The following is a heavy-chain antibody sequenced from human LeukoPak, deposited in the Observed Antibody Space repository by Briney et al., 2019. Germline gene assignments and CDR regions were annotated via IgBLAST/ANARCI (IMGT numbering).Heavy chain of an antibody. CDR1: GGSFSDYY. J-gene: IGHJ6*03. CDR3: ASHPPYYYGSGSYAYYFYYMDV. CDR2: INQNGST. D-gene: IGHD3-10*01. V-gene: IGHV4-34*01. Sequence: SETLSLTCAVYGGSFSDYYWSWIRQSPVKGLEWIGEINQNGSTNYNPSLKSRVTILIDTSKTQLSLKVSSVTAADTAVYYCASHPPYYYGSGSYAYYFYYMDVWGKGTTVTISS.